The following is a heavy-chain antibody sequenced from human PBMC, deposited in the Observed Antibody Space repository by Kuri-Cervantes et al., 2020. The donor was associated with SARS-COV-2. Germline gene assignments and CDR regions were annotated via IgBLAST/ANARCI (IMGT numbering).Heavy chain of an antibody. CDR3: ARDPYYYDSTVLDV. V-gene: IGHV3-33*08. CDR1: GFTFSPYG. CDR2: IWYDGSNK. J-gene: IGHJ6*02. D-gene: IGHD3-22*01. Sequence: GESLKISCAASGFTFSPYGMHWVRQAPGKGLEWVAVIWYDGSNKYYADSVRGRFTISRDNSKNTLYLQMNSLRAEDTAVYYCARDPYYYDSTVLDVWDQGTTVTVSS.